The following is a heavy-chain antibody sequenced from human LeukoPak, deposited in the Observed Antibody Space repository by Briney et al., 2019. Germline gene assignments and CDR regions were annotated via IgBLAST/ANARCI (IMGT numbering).Heavy chain of an antibody. CDR3: ARDGGIVGAAYFDY. CDR2: INPNSGGT. Sequence: ASVKVSCKASGYTFTGYYMHWVRQAPGQGLEWMGLINPNSGGTNYAQKFQGRVTMTRDTSISTAYMELSRLRSDDTAVYYCARDGGIVGAAYFDYWGQGTLVTVSS. V-gene: IGHV1-2*02. D-gene: IGHD1-26*01. CDR1: GYTFTGYY. J-gene: IGHJ4*02.